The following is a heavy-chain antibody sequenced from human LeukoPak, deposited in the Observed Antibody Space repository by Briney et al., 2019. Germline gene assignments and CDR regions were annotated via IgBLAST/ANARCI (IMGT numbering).Heavy chain of an antibody. CDR3: AGGYSGGWTTHQFDY. CDR1: GFTFSSYW. D-gene: IGHD6-19*01. V-gene: IGHV3-7*04. Sequence: GGSLRLSCAASGFTFSSYWMSWVRQAPGKGLEWVANIKQDGSEKYYVDSVKGRFTISRDNAKNSLYLQMNSLRAEDTAVYYCAGGYSGGWTTHQFDYWGQGTLVTVSS. J-gene: IGHJ4*02. CDR2: IKQDGSEK.